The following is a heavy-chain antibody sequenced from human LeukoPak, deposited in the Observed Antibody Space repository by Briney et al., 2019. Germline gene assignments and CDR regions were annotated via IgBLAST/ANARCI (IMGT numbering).Heavy chain of an antibody. CDR2: INHSGST. D-gene: IGHD2-21*02. CDR3: ARDRPICGGDCSGYYYYGMDV. CDR1: GGSFSGYY. J-gene: IGHJ6*02. V-gene: IGHV4-34*01. Sequence: SETLSLTCAVYGGSFSGYYWSWIRQPPGKGLEWIGEINHSGSTNYNPSLKSRVTISVDTSKNQFSLKLSSVTAADTAVYYCARDRPICGGDCSGYYYYGMDVWGQGTTVTVSS.